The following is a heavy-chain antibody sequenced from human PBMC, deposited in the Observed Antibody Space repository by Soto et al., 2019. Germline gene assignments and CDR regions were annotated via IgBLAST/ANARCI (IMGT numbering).Heavy chain of an antibody. D-gene: IGHD6-19*01. V-gene: IGHV5-51*01. CDR1: GDSFTGFW. CDR2: IYPRDSDI. J-gene: IGHJ4*02. Sequence: PGESLKISCKGFGDSFTGFWIGWVRHRPGKGLEWVGSIYPRDSDIRYNPSFEGQVTVSADRSTTTAFLQWSSLMASDNAIYCCARQHPLDSRVWYNWGQGTLVTVAS. CDR3: ARQHPLDSRVWYN.